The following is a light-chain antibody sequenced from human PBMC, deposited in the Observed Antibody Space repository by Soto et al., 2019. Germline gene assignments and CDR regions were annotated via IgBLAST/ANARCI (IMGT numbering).Light chain of an antibody. Sequence: DIQLTQSPSFLSASVGDRVTITCRASQTVSSYLVWYQQKPGKAPKVLITDASTLQSGVPSRFSGSGFGTEFTITISGLQPEDVATYYCQQLNTFVTFGPGTKVNI. CDR3: QQLNTFVT. CDR2: DAS. CDR1: QTVSSY. V-gene: IGKV1-9*01. J-gene: IGKJ3*01.